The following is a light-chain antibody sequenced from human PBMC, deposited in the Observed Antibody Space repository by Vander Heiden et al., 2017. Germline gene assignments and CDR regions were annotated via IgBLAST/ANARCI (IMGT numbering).Light chain of an antibody. J-gene: IGKJ2*01. CDR2: AAS. V-gene: IGKV1-39*01. Sequence: DIQMTQSPSSLSASVGNRVTISCRASQSISSYLNWYQQKAGKAPKLLIYAASNLRSGVPSRFSGSGSGTDFTLTSNSLQPEDFATYFCQQSVSSPYTCGQGTKLEIK. CDR1: QSISSY. CDR3: QQSVSSPYT.